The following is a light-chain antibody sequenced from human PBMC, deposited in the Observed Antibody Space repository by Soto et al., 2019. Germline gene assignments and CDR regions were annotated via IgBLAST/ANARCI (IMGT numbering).Light chain of an antibody. J-gene: IGKJ1*01. CDR1: QSISTW. V-gene: IGKV1-5*03. CDR2: TAS. CDR3: QQYNSAWT. Sequence: DIQMTQSPSTLSASVGDRVTITCRASQSISTWLAWYQQKPGKAPKLLIYTASNLEGGVPSRFSGSGSGTEFTLTISSLQPDDFATYYCQQYNSAWTFXQGTKVDIK.